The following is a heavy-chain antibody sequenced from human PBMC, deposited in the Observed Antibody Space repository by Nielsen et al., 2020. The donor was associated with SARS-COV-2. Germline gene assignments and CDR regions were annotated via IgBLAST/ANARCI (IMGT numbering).Heavy chain of an antibody. J-gene: IGHJ4*02. D-gene: IGHD6-13*01. CDR2: IASGGDVD. Sequence: GESLKISCAASGFTFSNYGMHWVRQVAGKGLEWVAVIASGGDVDYYAASVKGRFTISRDNSKSTMFLQMDSLRTEDTAVYFCTKEGRGSKFSFDYWGQGTLVTVSP. CDR1: GFTFSNYG. CDR3: TKEGRGSKFSFDY. V-gene: IGHV3-30*18.